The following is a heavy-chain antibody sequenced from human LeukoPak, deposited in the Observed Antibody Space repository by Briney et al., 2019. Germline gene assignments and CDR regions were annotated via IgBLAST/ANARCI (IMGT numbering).Heavy chain of an antibody. Sequence: TGGSLRLSCAASGFTFSSYAMSWIRQAPGKGLEWVSAISGSGGSTYYADSVKGRFTISRDNSKNTLYLQMYSLRAEDTAVYYCAKGGNYGSGNYYFDYWGQGTLVTVSS. CDR1: GFTFSSYA. CDR2: ISGSGGST. D-gene: IGHD3-10*01. CDR3: AKGGNYGSGNYYFDY. J-gene: IGHJ4*02. V-gene: IGHV3-23*01.